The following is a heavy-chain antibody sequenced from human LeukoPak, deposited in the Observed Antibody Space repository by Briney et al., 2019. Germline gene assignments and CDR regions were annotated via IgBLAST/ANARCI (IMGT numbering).Heavy chain of an antibody. D-gene: IGHD6-13*01. J-gene: IGHJ5*02. CDR3: ARDIAAAGLYPNWFDR. CDR1: RPTRDDYL. Sequence: GGHLRPSFASPRPTRDDYLQSWVCEDQGKRPNADHGHNWQGGSAGYADSVKGRFTISSDNAKNSLYLQMNSLRAEDTALYHCARDIAAAGLYPNWFDRWGQGTLVTVSS. CDR2: HNWQGGSA. V-gene: IGHV3-20*02.